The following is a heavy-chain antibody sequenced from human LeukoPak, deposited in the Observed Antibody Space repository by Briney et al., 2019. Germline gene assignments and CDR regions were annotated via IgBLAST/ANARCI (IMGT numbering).Heavy chain of an antibody. D-gene: IGHD2-21*02. CDR2: IYTSGST. V-gene: IGHV4-4*07. J-gene: IGHJ4*02. CDR1: GGSISSYY. CDR3: ARRLARVVTAISTQLDY. Sequence: PSETLSLACTVSGGSISSYYWSWIRQPAGKGLEWIGRIYTSGSTNYNPSLKSRVTISVDTSKNQFSLKLSSVTAADTAVYYCARRLARVVTAISTQLDYWGQGTLVTVSS.